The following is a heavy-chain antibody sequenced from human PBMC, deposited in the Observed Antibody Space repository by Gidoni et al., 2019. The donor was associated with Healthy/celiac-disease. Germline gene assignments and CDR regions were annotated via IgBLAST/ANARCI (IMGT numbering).Heavy chain of an antibody. Sequence: EVQLVGSGGGLVRLGGSLRLPCPASDFTFSSYAMSWVRQAPGKGLEWVSAISGSGGSTYYADSVKGRFTISRDNSKNTLYLQMNSLRAEDTAVYYCAKDSGSDTAHFDYWGQGTLVTVSS. CDR3: AKDSGSDTAHFDY. CDR1: DFTFSSYA. D-gene: IGHD1-26*01. CDR2: ISGSGGST. V-gene: IGHV3-23*04. J-gene: IGHJ4*02.